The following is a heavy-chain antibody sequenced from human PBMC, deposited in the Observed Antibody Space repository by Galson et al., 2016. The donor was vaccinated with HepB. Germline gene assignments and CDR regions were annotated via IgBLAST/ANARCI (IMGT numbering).Heavy chain of an antibody. Sequence: SGAEVKKPGESLKISCSGSGYIFTNYWIGWVRQMPGKGLEWMGIIYPGDSDTRYSPPFQGQVTISADTSFTTAYLQWSTLKASDTAMYYCTKHAGPGSLKVPRGFDIWGQGTMVTVSS. J-gene: IGHJ3*02. CDR3: TKHAGPGSLKVPRGFDI. CDR1: GYIFTNYW. D-gene: IGHD1-26*01. CDR2: IYPGDSDT. V-gene: IGHV5-51*01.